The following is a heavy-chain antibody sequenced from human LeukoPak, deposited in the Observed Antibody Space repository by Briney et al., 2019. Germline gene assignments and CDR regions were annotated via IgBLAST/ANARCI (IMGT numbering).Heavy chain of an antibody. CDR1: GFTFSTFA. V-gene: IGHV3-48*02. CDR2: ISGSGNSI. CDR3: AREEGRGSAWYPEYFQH. J-gene: IGHJ1*01. Sequence: GGSLRLSCAASGFTFSTFAMTWVRQAPGEGLQWVSSISGSGNSIFYADSVRGRFTISRDNAKNSLYLQTSSLRDEDTAVYYCAREEGRGSAWYPEYFQHWGQGTLVTVSS. D-gene: IGHD6-19*01.